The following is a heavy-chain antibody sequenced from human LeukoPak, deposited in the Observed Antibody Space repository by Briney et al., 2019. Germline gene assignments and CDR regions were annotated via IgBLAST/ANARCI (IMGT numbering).Heavy chain of an antibody. D-gene: IGHD6-13*01. CDR1: GFTFSDYY. CDR2: ISSSGSTT. V-gene: IGHV3-11*01. CDR3: AKDRISTSGTVDY. J-gene: IGHJ4*02. Sequence: PGGSLRLSCAASGFTFSDYYMSWIRQAPGKGLEWVSYISSSGSTTYYADSVKGRFTISRDNSKNTLYLQMNSLRAEDTAIYYCAKDRISTSGTVDYWGQGTLVTVSS.